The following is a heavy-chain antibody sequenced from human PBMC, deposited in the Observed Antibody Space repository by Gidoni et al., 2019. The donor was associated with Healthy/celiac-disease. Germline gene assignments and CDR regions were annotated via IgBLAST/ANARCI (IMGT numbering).Heavy chain of an antibody. J-gene: IGHJ4*02. V-gene: IGHV4-30-4*01. CDR1: DGSISSGDSY. Sequence: HVQLQESGPGLVQPSQTLSLTCTVSDGSISSGDSYWSWVRHPPGKGLEWMGYIYYSGSDNYNPPLKSRITKSVDTDKNQYYRKRSSVNDADTAEYYCARAVFSHPFDDWGQGTLVTVSS. CDR3: ARAVFSHPFDD. D-gene: IGHD1-20*01. CDR2: IYYSGSD.